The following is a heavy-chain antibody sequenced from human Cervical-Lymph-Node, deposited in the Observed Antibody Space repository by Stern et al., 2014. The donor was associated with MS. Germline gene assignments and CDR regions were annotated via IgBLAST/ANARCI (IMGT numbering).Heavy chain of an antibody. CDR2: KGYDGSNP. CDR3: ASAYSSSHYYFDY. V-gene: IGHV3-33*01. D-gene: IGHD6-13*01. CDR1: GFSFSRYA. Sequence: VQLVESGGGVVQPGRSLRLSCAASGFSFSRYAMHWVRQAPGKGLEWVAFKGYDGSNPYYAASVTGRFTISRDNFKNTLYLQMNSLRAEDTAVYYCASAYSSSHYYFDYWGQGTLVTVSS. J-gene: IGHJ4*02.